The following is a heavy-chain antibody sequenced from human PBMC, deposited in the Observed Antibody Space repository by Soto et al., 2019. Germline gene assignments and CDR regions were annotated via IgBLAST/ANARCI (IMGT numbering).Heavy chain of an antibody. D-gene: IGHD3-22*01. CDR3: ASVSEGSSGYYNALGY. Sequence: QVQLVQSGAEVKKPGASVKVSCTASGGTFSSYAISWVRQAPGQGLEWMGGIIPIFGTANYAQKFQGRVTITADKSTSTDYKELSSLRSEDTAVYYCASVSEGSSGYYNALGYWGQGTLVTVSS. CDR2: IIPIFGTA. CDR1: GGTFSSYA. V-gene: IGHV1-69*06. J-gene: IGHJ4*02.